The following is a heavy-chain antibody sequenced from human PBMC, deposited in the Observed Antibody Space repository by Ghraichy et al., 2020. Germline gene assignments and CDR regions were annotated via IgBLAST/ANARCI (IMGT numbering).Heavy chain of an antibody. D-gene: IGHD1-7*01. V-gene: IGHV3-21*01. CDR3: ARGLELLGGSWFDP. CDR2: ISSSSSYI. J-gene: IGHJ5*02. CDR1: GFTFSSYS. Sequence: GGSLRLSCAASGFTFSSYSMNWVRQAPGKGLEWVSSISSSSSYIYYADSVKGRFTISRANAKNSLYLQMNSLRAEDTAVYYCARGLELLGGSWFDPWGQGTLVTVSS.